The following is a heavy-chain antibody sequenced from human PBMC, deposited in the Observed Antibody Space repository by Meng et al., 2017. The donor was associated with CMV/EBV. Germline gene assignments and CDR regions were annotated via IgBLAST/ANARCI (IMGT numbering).Heavy chain of an antibody. CDR1: GGSISSSSYY. V-gene: IGHV4-39*07. J-gene: IGHJ5*02. Sequence: GSLRLSCTVSGGSISSSSYYWGWIRQPPGKGLEWIGSIYYSGCTYYNPSLKSRVTISVDTSKNQFSLKLSSVTAADTAVYYCARDGPVTMIVVGNWFDPWGQGTLVTVSS. CDR2: IYYSGCT. D-gene: IGHD3-22*01. CDR3: ARDGPVTMIVVGNWFDP.